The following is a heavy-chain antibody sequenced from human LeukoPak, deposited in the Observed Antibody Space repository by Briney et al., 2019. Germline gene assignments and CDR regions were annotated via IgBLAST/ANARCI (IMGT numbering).Heavy chain of an antibody. CDR3: AKDSPSYAGNPEGAFDI. CDR2: ISGSGGST. Sequence: QPGGSLRLSCAASGFTFSSYAMSWVRQAPGKGLEWVSVISGSGGSTYYADSVKGRFTISRDNSKNTLYLQMNSLRAEDTAVYYCAKDSPSYAGNPEGAFDIWGQGTMVTVSS. V-gene: IGHV3-23*01. J-gene: IGHJ3*02. D-gene: IGHD2-2*01. CDR1: GFTFSSYA.